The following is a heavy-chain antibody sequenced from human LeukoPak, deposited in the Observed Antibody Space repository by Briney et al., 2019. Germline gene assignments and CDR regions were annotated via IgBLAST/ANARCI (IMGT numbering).Heavy chain of an antibody. Sequence: GGSLRLSCAASGFTFSSYGMHWVRQAPGKGLEWVAVISYDGGNKYYADSVKGRFTISRDNSKNTLYLQMNSLRAEDTAVYYCAKEGGGSTFGSDYRGQGTLVTVSS. CDR1: GFTFSSYG. CDR2: ISYDGGNK. CDR3: AKEGGGSTFGSDY. V-gene: IGHV3-30*18. D-gene: IGHD3-10*01. J-gene: IGHJ4*02.